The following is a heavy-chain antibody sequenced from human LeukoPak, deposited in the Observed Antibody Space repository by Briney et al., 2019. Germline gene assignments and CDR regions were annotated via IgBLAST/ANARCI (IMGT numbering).Heavy chain of an antibody. Sequence: ASVKVSCKASGYTFTSYGISWVRQAPGQGLEWMGWISAYNGNTNYAQKLQGRVTMTTDTSTSTAYMELRSLRSDDTAVHYCAREQKYYYGSGSYYPYYYYGMDVWGQGTTVTVSS. J-gene: IGHJ6*02. D-gene: IGHD3-10*01. CDR1: GYTFTSYG. CDR2: ISAYNGNT. V-gene: IGHV1-18*01. CDR3: AREQKYYYGSGSYYPYYYYGMDV.